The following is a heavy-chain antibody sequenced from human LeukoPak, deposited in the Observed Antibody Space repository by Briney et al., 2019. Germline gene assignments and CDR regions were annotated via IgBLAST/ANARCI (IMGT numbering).Heavy chain of an antibody. V-gene: IGHV3-23*01. CDR2: ISDSGGST. Sequence: PRGSLRLSCAASGFTFSTFAMTWVRQAPGKGLEWVSAISDSGGSTYYADSVKGRFTISRDNSKNTLYLQMNSLRADDTAVYYCAKGTMDGGQYYYDSSGGQGTLVTVSS. D-gene: IGHD3-22*01. CDR1: GFTFSTFA. J-gene: IGHJ4*02. CDR3: AKGTMDGGQYYYDSS.